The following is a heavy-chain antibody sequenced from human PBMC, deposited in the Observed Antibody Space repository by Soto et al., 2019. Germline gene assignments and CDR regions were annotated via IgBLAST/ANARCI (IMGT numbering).Heavy chain of an antibody. D-gene: IGHD2-2*01. CDR1: GGNRYT. Sequence: QVQLVQSGAEVKKPGSSVKVSCKGSGGNRYTITWVRQAPGQGLEWMGRIIPMFGIATYAQNFQGRGEISADKSTSTAYMELSSLRSEDTAVYYCARDSGRSDVVPAAISAMDVWGQGTTVTVSS. J-gene: IGHJ6*02. CDR3: ARDSGRSDVVPAAISAMDV. CDR2: IIPMFGIA. V-gene: IGHV1-69*08.